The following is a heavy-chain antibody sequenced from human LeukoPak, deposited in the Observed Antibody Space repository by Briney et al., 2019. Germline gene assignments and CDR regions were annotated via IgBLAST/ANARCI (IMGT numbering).Heavy chain of an antibody. V-gene: IGHV3-21*01. J-gene: IGHJ4*03. CDR3: ARVRSGSYSYHFDY. Sequence: GGSLRLSCAASGFTFSSYSLNWVRQAPGKGLEWVSSISSSGTYIYYADSVRGRFTISRDNAWNSLHLQMNSLRVEDTAVYYCARVRSGSYSYHFDYWGQGTMVTVSS. CDR1: GFTFSSYS. CDR2: ISSSGTYI. D-gene: IGHD1-26*01.